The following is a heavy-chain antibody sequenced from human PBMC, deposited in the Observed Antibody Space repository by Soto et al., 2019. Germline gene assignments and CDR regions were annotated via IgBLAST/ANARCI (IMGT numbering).Heavy chain of an antibody. CDR1: CGAISSGDYY. J-gene: IGHJ6*02. Sequence: LSLTCPVSCGAISSGDYYWRWIREHPGKGLEWIGYIYYSGSTYYNPSLKGRVTISVDTSKHQFFRKLTSVTAADTAVDYCAGGGYDRLTGYSPRDSYGMDVWGLGTTFTVPS. CDR2: IYYSGST. V-gene: IGHV4-30-4*01. D-gene: IGHD3-9*01. CDR3: AGGGYDRLTGYSPRDSYGMDV.